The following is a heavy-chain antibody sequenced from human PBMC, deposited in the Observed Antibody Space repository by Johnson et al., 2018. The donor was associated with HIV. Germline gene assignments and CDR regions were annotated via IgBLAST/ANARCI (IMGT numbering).Heavy chain of an antibody. CDR2: ISYDGDTI. Sequence: QVQLVESGGGLVKPGGSLKVSCAASGFTFSGSAMHWVRQAPGKGLAWVAVISYDGDTIYYADSVKGRFTISRDNSKTTLYLQMNSLRVADTPVYYCARDRSLWFRELWPRDAFDMWGQGTKITVSS. CDR1: GFTFSGSA. J-gene: IGHJ3*02. CDR3: ARDRSLWFRELWPRDAFDM. V-gene: IGHV3-30-3*01. D-gene: IGHD3-10*01.